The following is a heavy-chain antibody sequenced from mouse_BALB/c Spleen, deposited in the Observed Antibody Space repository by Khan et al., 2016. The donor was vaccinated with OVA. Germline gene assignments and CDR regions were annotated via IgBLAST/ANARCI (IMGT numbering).Heavy chain of an antibody. CDR1: GFSFTDYM. Sequence: EVQLQQSGPELVKPGASVKISCKTSGFSFTDYMMLWVKQSHGKSLEWIGSINPYYGSTTYNLKFKDKATLTVDKSSNTAYMQLNSLTSEDSAVYYYARSVWLQGLSGYWGQATLVTGSA. CDR3: ARSVWLQGLSGY. J-gene: IGHJ3*01. CDR2: INPYYGST. V-gene: IGHV1-39*01. D-gene: IGHD2-2*01.